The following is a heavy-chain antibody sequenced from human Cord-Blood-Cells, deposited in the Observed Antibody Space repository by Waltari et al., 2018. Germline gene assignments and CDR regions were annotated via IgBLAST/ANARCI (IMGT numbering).Heavy chain of an antibody. CDR1: GFTVSSNY. D-gene: IGHD6-13*01. Sequence: EVQLVETGGGLIQSGGSLRLSCAASGFTVSSNYMSWVRQAPGKGLEWVSVSYSGGSTDYADSVKGRFTISRDNSKNTLYLQMNSLRAEDTAVYYCARGTQYSSSWFDYWGQGTLVTVSS. CDR2: SYSGGST. J-gene: IGHJ4*02. V-gene: IGHV3-53*02. CDR3: ARGTQYSSSWFDY.